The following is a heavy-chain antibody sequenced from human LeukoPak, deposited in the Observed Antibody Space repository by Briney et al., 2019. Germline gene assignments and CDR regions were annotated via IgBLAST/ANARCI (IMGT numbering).Heavy chain of an antibody. CDR2: ISYDGTNK. CDR3: AKGEDSSGWYYFDY. CDR1: GFTFSSYI. Sequence: GGSLRLSCAASGFTFSSYIMNWVRQAPGKGLEWVALISYDGTNKYYADSVKGRFTISRDNSKNTLYLQMNSLSADDTAVCYCAKGEDSSGWYYFDYWGQGTLVTVSS. V-gene: IGHV3-30*18. D-gene: IGHD6-19*01. J-gene: IGHJ4*02.